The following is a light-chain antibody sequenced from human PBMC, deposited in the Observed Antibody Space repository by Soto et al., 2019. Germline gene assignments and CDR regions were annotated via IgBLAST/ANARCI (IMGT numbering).Light chain of an antibody. CDR2: GTS. V-gene: IGKV3-20*01. J-gene: IGKJ2*01. Sequence: EIVLTQSPGTLSLSLGERATLSCRASQSVSGTYSAWYQQKPGQAPRPLIYGTSKRAAGIPDRFSGSGSGTDFSLTISRLEPEYFAVYYCQHYGSSPPDTFGQGTKLEIK. CDR3: QHYGSSPPDT. CDR1: QSVSGTY.